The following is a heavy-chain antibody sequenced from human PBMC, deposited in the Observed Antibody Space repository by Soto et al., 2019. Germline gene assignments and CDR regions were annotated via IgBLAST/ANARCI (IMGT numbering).Heavy chain of an antibody. J-gene: IGHJ4*02. CDR1: GFTFSSYS. D-gene: IGHD3-3*01. V-gene: IGHV3-48*02. CDR2: ISSSSSTI. Sequence: HPGGSLRLSCAASGFTFSSYSMNWVRQAPGKGLEWVSYISSSSSTIYYADSVKGRFAISRDNAKNSLYLQMNSLRDEDTAVYYCARVYDFWSGYYPAVLQFDYWGQGTLVTVSS. CDR3: ARVYDFWSGYYPAVLQFDY.